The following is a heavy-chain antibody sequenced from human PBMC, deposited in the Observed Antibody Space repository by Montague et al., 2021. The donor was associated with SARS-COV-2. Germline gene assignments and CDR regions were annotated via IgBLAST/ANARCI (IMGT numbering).Heavy chain of an antibody. CDR2: IYYSGST. Sequence: SETLSLTSTVSGGSISSSSYYWGWIRQPPGKGLEWIGSIYYSGSTYYNPSLKSRVTISVDTSKNQFSLKLSSVTAADTAVYYCARPLAYYYGSGSYGHNWFDPWGQGTLVTVSS. CDR1: GGSISSSSYY. CDR3: ARPLAYYYGSGSYGHNWFDP. D-gene: IGHD3-10*01. V-gene: IGHV4-39*01. J-gene: IGHJ5*02.